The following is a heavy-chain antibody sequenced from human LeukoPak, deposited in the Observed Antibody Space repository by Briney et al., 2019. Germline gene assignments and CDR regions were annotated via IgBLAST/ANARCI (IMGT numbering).Heavy chain of an antibody. J-gene: IGHJ4*02. CDR2: INPNSGGT. CDR3: ARVMSGVPRYRPSPWELLL. CDR1: GYTFTGYY. V-gene: IGHV1-2*02. D-gene: IGHD1-26*01. Sequence: ASVKVSCKASGYTFTGYYMHWVRQAPGQGLEWMGWINPNSGGTNYAQKFQGRVTMTRDTSISTAYMELSRLRSDDTAVYYCARVMSGVPRYRPSPWELLLWGQGTLVTVSS.